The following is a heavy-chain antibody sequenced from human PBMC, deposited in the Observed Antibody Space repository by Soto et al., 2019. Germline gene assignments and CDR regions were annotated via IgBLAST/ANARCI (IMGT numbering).Heavy chain of an antibody. V-gene: IGHV3-30*18. Sequence: QVQLVESGGGVVQHGRSLRLSCAASGFTFSSYGMHWVRQAPGKGLEWVAVISYDGSNKYYADSVKGRFTISRDNSKNAVYLQMNSLRDEDTAVYYCAKAHGEEWLDYWGQGTLVTVSS. D-gene: IGHD3-3*01. CDR1: GFTFSSYG. CDR2: ISYDGSNK. CDR3: AKAHGEEWLDY. J-gene: IGHJ4*02.